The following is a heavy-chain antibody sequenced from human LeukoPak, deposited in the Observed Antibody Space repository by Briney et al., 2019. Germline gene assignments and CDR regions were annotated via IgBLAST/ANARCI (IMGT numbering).Heavy chain of an antibody. D-gene: IGHD2-2*01. CDR1: GFTFSSYG. V-gene: IGHV3-23*01. CDR2: ISGSGGST. J-gene: IGHJ5*02. Sequence: GGTLRLSCAASGFTFSSYGMSWVRQAPGKGLEWVSAISGSGGSTYYADSVKGRFTISRDNAKKSLYLQMNSLRAEDTAVYYCARDSLTNPPYNWFDPWGQGTLVTVSS. CDR3: ARDSLTNPPYNWFDP.